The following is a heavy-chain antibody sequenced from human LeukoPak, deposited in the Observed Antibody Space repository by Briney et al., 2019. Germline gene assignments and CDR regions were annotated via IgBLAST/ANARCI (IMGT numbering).Heavy chain of an antibody. D-gene: IGHD5-18*01. Sequence: PSETLSLTCTVSGGSISSYYWSWIRQPAGKGLEWIGRIYTSGSTNYNPSLKSRVTMSADTSKNQFSLKLSSVTAADTAVYYCAGARYSYGKPYYFDYWGQGTLVTVSS. CDR3: AGARYSYGKPYYFDY. CDR2: IYTSGST. CDR1: GGSISSYY. V-gene: IGHV4-4*07. J-gene: IGHJ4*02.